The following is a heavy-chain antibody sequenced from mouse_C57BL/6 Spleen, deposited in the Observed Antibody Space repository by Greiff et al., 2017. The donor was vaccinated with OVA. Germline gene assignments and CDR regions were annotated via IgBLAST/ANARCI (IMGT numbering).Heavy chain of an antibody. Sequence: VQLQQSGPELVKPGASVKMSCKASGYTFTDYNMHWVKQSHGKSLEWIGYINPNNGGTSYNQKFKGKATLTVNKSSSKAYMELRSLTSEDSAVYYCANYYGSNLYWYFDVWGTGTTVTVSS. CDR1: GYTFTDYN. J-gene: IGHJ1*03. CDR3: ANYYGSNLYWYFDV. CDR2: INPNNGGT. D-gene: IGHD1-1*01. V-gene: IGHV1-22*01.